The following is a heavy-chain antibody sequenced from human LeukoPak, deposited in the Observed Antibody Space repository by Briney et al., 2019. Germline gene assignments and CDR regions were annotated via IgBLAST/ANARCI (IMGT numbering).Heavy chain of an antibody. CDR2: LFASGST. CDR3: AREGSAFDI. CDR1: GGSISRYS. J-gene: IGHJ3*02. V-gene: IGHV4-4*07. Sequence: PSETLSLTCTVSGGSISRYSWSWIRQPAGKGLEWIGRLFASGSTKYNPSLKTRVTMSVETSKNQFSLKLSSVTAADTAVYYCAREGSAFDIWGQGTMVTVSS.